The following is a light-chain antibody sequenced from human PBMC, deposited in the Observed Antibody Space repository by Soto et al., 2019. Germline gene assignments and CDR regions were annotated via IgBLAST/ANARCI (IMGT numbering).Light chain of an antibody. CDR1: QSISTW. J-gene: IGKJ1*01. CDR2: RAS. Sequence: DIQMTQSPSTLAASVGDRVTITCRASQSISTWFAWYQQKPGKVPKALIYRASTLESGVTSRFSGSGSGTGFTLTVGSVQCHDCAIYYCQQYSRYWTFRQETKVEIK. V-gene: IGKV1-5*03. CDR3: QQYSRYWT.